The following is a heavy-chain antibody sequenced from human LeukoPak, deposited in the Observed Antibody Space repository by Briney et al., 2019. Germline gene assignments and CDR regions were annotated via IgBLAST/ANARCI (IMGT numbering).Heavy chain of an antibody. CDR2: IIPILGIA. CDR1: GGTFSSYA. CDR3: ARERYSYAPNYYYYGMDV. Sequence: SVKVSCKASGGTFSSYAISWVRQAPGQGLEWMGRIIPILGIANYAQKFQGRVTITADKSTSTAYMELSSLRSEDTAVHYCARERYSYAPNYYYYGMDVWGQGTTVTVSS. J-gene: IGHJ6*02. V-gene: IGHV1-69*04. D-gene: IGHD5-18*01.